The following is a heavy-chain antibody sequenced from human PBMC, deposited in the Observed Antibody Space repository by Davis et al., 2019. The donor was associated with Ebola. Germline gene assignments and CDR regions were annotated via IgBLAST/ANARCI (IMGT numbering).Heavy chain of an antibody. CDR1: GVSVSSGYYY. J-gene: IGHJ4*02. CDR2: IYYSGSP. D-gene: IGHD3-9*01. Sequence: MPSETLSLTCIVSGVSVSSGYYYWSWIRQPPGKELEWIGYIYYSGSPYYNPSLKSRVSISVDTSRNQFSLKLSSVTAADTAVYYCAGSEGKTGYYLRYYFHYWGQGTLVTVSS. V-gene: IGHV4-61*01. CDR3: AGSEGKTGYYLRYYFHY.